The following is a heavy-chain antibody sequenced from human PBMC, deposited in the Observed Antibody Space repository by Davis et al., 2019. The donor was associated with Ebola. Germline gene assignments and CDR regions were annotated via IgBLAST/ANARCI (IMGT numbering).Heavy chain of an antibody. CDR3: ARGPRGSSSPYYFDY. J-gene: IGHJ4*02. D-gene: IGHD6-6*01. CDR1: GGTFSSYA. Sequence: AASVKVSCKASGGTFSSYAISWVRQAPGQGLEWMGGIIPIFGTANYAQKFRGRVTITADESTSTAYMELSSLRSEDTAVYYCARGPRGSSSPYYFDYWGQGTLVTVSS. CDR2: IIPIFGTA. V-gene: IGHV1-69*13.